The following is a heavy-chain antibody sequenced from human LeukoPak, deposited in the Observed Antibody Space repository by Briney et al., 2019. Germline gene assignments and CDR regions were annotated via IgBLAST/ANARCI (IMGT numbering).Heavy chain of an antibody. J-gene: IGHJ6*02. CDR3: ARDSVYGDPPYYYYGMDV. V-gene: IGHV3-66*01. Sequence: PGGSLRLSCAASGFNFNDYAMHWVRQAPGKGLEWVSVIYSGGSTYYADSVKGRFTISRDNSKNTLYLQMNSLRAEDTAVYYCARDSVYGDPPYYYYGMDVWGQGTTVTVSS. CDR2: IYSGGST. D-gene: IGHD5/OR15-5a*01. CDR1: GFNFNDYA.